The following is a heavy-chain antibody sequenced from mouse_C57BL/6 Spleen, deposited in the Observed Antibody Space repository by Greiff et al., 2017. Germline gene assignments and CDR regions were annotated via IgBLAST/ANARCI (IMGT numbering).Heavy chain of an antibody. Sequence: QVQLQESGPELVKPGASVKLSCKASGYTFTSYDINWVKQRPGQGLEWIGWIYPRDGSTKYNEKFKGKATLTVDTSSSTADMELHSLTSEDSAVYFCARTYYYGSSYSWFAYWGQGTLVTVSA. CDR2: IYPRDGST. CDR3: ARTYYYGSSYSWFAY. V-gene: IGHV1-85*01. CDR1: GYTFTSYD. J-gene: IGHJ3*01. D-gene: IGHD1-1*01.